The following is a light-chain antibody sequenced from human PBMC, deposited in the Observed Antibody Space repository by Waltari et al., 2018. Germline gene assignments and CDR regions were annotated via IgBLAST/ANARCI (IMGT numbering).Light chain of an antibody. V-gene: IGLV3-19*01. CDR1: SLRRYY. J-gene: IGLJ3*02. CDR3: LSRDTTATRV. CDR2: GQD. Sequence: SSALTQDPAVSVALGQTVSITCTGDSLRRYYTSWYHQRPGQAPILILDGQDNRPSGIPDRFSGSTAGNTVSLTSTGAQAEDEADYYCLSRDTTATRVFGGGTRLTV.